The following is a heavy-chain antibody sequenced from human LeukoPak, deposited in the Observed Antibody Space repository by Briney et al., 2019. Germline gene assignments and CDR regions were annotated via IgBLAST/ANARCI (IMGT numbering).Heavy chain of an antibody. J-gene: IGHJ6*03. V-gene: IGHV4-4*07. D-gene: IGHD2-15*01. Sequence: ASETLSPTCTVSGGSISSYYWSWIRQPAGKGLEWIGRIYTSGSTNYNPSLKSRVTMSVDTSKNQFSLKLSSVTAADTAVYYCASRYCSGGSCYSGLNYYYYMDVWGKGTTVTVSS. CDR3: ASRYCSGGSCYSGLNYYYYMDV. CDR1: GGSISSYY. CDR2: IYTSGST.